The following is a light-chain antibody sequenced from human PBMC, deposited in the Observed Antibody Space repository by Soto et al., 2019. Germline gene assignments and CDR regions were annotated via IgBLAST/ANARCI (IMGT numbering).Light chain of an antibody. J-gene: IGKJ4*01. CDR1: QSVSSN. CDR3: XQYNNWPHT. Sequence: EIAMTQSPDTLSVSPGERATLSCRASQSVSSNLAWYQVRPGQAPRLLIYGTSARATGIPARFSGSGSGTXXXXXIXXXXXXXXXVXXCXQYNNWPHTFGGGTKVDIK. V-gene: IGKV3-15*01. CDR2: GTS.